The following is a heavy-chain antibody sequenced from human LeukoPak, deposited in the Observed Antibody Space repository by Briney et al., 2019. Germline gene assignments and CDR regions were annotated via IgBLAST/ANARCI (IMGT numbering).Heavy chain of an antibody. V-gene: IGHV4-34*01. D-gene: IGHD1-1*01. CDR3: ARMYDWSGAWFEP. CDR1: GGSFSGYY. CDR2: INHSGST. Sequence: SETLSLTCAVYGGSFSGYYWSWIRQPPGKGLEWIGEINHSGSTNYNPSLKSRVTISVDTSKNQFSLKLSSVTAADPAVYYCARMYDWSGAWFEPWGQGNLVTGSS. J-gene: IGHJ5*02.